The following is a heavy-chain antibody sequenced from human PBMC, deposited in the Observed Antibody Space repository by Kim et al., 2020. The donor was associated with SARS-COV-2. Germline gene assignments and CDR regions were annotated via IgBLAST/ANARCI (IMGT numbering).Heavy chain of an antibody. CDR1: GGSISSYY. J-gene: IGHJ6*02. D-gene: IGHD3-3*01. Sequence: SETLSLTCTVSGGSISSYYWSWIRQPPGKGLEWIGYIYYSGSTNYNPSLKSRVTISVDTSKNQFSLKLSSVTAADTAVYYCARLVPTYYDFWSGLGSYGMDVWGQGTTVTVSS. CDR3: ARLVPTYYDFWSGLGSYGMDV. V-gene: IGHV4-59*08. CDR2: IYYSGST.